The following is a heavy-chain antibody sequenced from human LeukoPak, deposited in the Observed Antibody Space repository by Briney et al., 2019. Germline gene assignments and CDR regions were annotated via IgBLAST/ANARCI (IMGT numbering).Heavy chain of an antibody. J-gene: IGHJ4*02. CDR3: ARGPSVSPHIHYFDY. V-gene: IGHV1-69*05. D-gene: IGHD1-14*01. CDR1: GYTFTSYG. Sequence: ASVKVSCKASGYTFTSYGINWVRQAPGQGLEWMGEIIPILDTTNYAQKFQGRVTITTDQSTSTAYMELSSLRSEDTAIYYCARGPSVSPHIHYFDYWGQGTLVTVSS. CDR2: IIPILDTT.